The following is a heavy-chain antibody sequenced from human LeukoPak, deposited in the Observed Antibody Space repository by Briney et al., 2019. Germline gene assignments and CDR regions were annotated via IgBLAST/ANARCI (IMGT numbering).Heavy chain of an antibody. J-gene: IGHJ4*02. Sequence: ASVNVSCKASGYIYTRYVINWVGQANGQEGEGMGWMNSNSGNTGYAQKSQGRVTMTRNTSISTAYMELSSLRSEDTAVYYCARGMGSGSYSAAYYFDYWGQGTLVTVSS. CDR2: MNSNSGNT. CDR3: ARGMGSGSYSAAYYFDY. CDR1: GYIYTRYV. V-gene: IGHV1-8*01. D-gene: IGHD3-22*01.